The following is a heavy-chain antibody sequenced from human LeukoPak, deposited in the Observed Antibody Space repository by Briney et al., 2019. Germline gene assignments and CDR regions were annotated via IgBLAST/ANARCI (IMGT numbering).Heavy chain of an antibody. Sequence: SETLSLTSAVYGGSFSGYYWSRIRQPPGKGLEWIGEINHSGSANYNPSLKSRVTISVDTSKNQFSLKLSSVTAADTAVYYCARRPAPNLEAFDIWGQGTMVTVSS. CDR3: ARRPAPNLEAFDI. CDR1: GGSFSGYY. V-gene: IGHV4-34*01. CDR2: INHSGSA. D-gene: IGHD2-2*01. J-gene: IGHJ3*02.